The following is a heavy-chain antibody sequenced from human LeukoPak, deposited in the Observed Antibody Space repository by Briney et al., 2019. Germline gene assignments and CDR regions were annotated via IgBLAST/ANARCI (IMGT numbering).Heavy chain of an antibody. CDR1: GFTFDDYA. CDR3: AKELPAVAGTGHYGMDV. D-gene: IGHD6-19*01. CDR2: ISWNSGSI. Sequence: GRSLRLSCAASGFTFDDYAMHWARQAPGKGLEWVSGISWNSGSIGYADSVKGRFTISRDNAKNSLYLQMNSLRAEDTALYYCAKELPAVAGTGHYGMDVWGQGTTVTVSS. V-gene: IGHV3-9*01. J-gene: IGHJ6*02.